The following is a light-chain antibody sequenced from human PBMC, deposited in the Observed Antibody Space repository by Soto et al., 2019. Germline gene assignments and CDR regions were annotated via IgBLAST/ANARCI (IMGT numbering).Light chain of an antibody. Sequence: QSVLTQPASVSGSPGQSITISCTGTSSDVGGHNYVSWYQQHPGTAPKLRIYEVTNRPSGVSNRFSGSKSGNTASLTISGLPAEDGADYDCSSYTSSTSLDVVFGGGTKLTV. J-gene: IGLJ2*01. CDR2: EVT. CDR3: SSYTSSTSLDVV. CDR1: SSDVGGHNY. V-gene: IGLV2-14*01.